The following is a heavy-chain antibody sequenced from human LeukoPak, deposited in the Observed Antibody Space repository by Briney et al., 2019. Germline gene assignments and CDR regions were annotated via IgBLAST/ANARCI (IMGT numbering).Heavy chain of an antibody. V-gene: IGHV4-59*01. CDR3: ARVLTIFGVAHDY. CDR1: GGSISSYY. Sequence: PSETLSLTCTVSGGSISSYYWSWIRQPPGKGLEWIGYIYYSGSTNYNPSLKSRVTISVDTSKNQFSLKLSSVTAADTAVYYCARVLTIFGVAHDYWGQGTLVTVSS. CDR2: IYYSGST. D-gene: IGHD3-3*01. J-gene: IGHJ4*02.